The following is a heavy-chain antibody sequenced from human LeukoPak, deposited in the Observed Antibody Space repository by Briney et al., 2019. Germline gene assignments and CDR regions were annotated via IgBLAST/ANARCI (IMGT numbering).Heavy chain of an antibody. CDR1: GFTFSSYA. CDR3: AKSREHYGSGFVTDY. D-gene: IGHD3-10*01. J-gene: IGHJ4*02. Sequence: GGSLRLSCAASGFTFSSYAMSWVRQAPGKGLEWVSAISGSGGSTYYADSVKGRFTISRDNSQNTLYLQMNSLRAEDTAVYYCAKSREHYGSGFVTDYWGQGTLVTVSS. CDR2: ISGSGGST. V-gene: IGHV3-23*01.